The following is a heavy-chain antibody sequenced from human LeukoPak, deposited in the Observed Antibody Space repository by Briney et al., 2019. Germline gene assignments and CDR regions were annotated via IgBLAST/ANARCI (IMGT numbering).Heavy chain of an antibody. CDR2: ISAYNGNT. CDR1: GYTFTSYG. J-gene: IGHJ4*02. CDR3: ARASLLALSDLAYCSSTSCRYMGAYFDY. D-gene: IGHD2-2*01. Sequence: ASVKVSCKASGYTFTSYGISWVRQAPGQGLEWMGWISAYNGNTNYAQKLQGRVTITTDTSTSTAYMEQRSLRSDDTAVYYCARASLLALSDLAYCSSTSCRYMGAYFDYWGQGTLVTVSS. V-gene: IGHV1-18*01.